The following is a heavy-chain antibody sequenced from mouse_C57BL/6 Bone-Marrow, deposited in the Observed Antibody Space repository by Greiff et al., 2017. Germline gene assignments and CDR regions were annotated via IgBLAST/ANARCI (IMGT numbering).Heavy chain of an antibody. CDR1: GYTFTSYW. D-gene: IGHD1-1*01. V-gene: IGHV1-55*01. CDR3: ARDPITTVVARTDY. J-gene: IGHJ2*01. Sequence: QVHVKQPGAELVKPGASVKMSCKASGYTFTSYWITWVKQRPGQGLEWIGDIYPGSGSTNYNEKFKSKATLTVDTSSSTAYMQLSSLTSEDSAVYYCARDPITTVVARTDYWGQGTTLTVSS. CDR2: IYPGSGST.